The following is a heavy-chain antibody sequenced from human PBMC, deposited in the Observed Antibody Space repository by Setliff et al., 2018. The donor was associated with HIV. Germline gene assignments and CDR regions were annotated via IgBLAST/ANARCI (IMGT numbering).Heavy chain of an antibody. CDR1: GYTFTDYY. CDR3: ARDNPSNGGRLGY. V-gene: IGHV1-69-2*01. J-gene: IGHJ4*02. Sequence: ASVKVSCKASGYTFTDYYMDWVQQAPGKGLEWMGRVDPEDGDTIYSEKFQGRVTIIAETSTDTAYMELSSLRSDDTAVYYCARDNPSNGGRLGYWGQGTLVTVSS. D-gene: IGHD7-27*01. CDR2: VDPEDGDT.